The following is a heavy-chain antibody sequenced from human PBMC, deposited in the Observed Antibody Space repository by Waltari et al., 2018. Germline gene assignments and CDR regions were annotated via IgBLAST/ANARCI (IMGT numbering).Heavy chain of an antibody. D-gene: IGHD1-1*01. CDR3: ARTTFVRYFDY. V-gene: IGHV4-30-4*01. J-gene: IGHJ4*02. CDR2: VSYRGIT. CDR1: SGSIRIPDYF. Sequence: QVQLQESGPGLVKPSQTLTLTCTVSSGSIRIPDYFWSWIRQAPGKGLEWIGSVSYRGITYYNPSLESRVTMSVDTSKNQFSLNLNSMTAADAAVYYCARTTFVRYFDYWGQGTLVTVSS.